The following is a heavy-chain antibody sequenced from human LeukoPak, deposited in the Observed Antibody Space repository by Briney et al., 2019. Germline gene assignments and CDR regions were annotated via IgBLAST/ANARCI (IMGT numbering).Heavy chain of an antibody. V-gene: IGHV4-31*03. CDR1: GGSISSGGYY. Sequence: PSQTLSLTCTVSGGSISSGGYYWSWIRQHPGKGLEWIGYIYYSGRTYYDPSLKSRLTISIDTSKNQFSLNLTSVTAADTAVYYSAMGGGYYYVAWGQGTLVTVSS. CDR3: AMGGGYYYVA. D-gene: IGHD3-22*01. CDR2: IYYSGRT. J-gene: IGHJ5*02.